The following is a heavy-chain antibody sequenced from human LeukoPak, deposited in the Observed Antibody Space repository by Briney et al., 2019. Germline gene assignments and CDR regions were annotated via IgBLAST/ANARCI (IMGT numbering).Heavy chain of an antibody. D-gene: IGHD5-12*01. CDR1: GFSFSSSW. J-gene: IGHJ4*02. V-gene: IGHV3-7*05. CDR3: ARDSGYSAFDY. Sequence: GGSLLLSCVASGFSFSSSWMAWVRQAPGKGLEWVANMNPDGSTKNYVDSVRGRFTISRDNAKNSLYLQMNSLRVDDTAVYYCARDSGYSAFDYWGQGTLVTVSS. CDR2: MNPDGSTK.